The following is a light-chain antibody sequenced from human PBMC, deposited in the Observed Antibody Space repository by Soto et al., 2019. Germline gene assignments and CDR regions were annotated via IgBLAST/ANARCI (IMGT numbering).Light chain of an antibody. CDR1: SSDVGAYNY. CDR3: ISYKSRRIYV. Sequence: QSVLTQPASVSGSPGQSITISCTGTSSDVGAYNYVSWYQQHPGRAPKLMIYEVSSRPSGVSNRFSGSKSDNTASLTISGLQAEDEAGYYCISYKSRRIYVFGTGTKVTVL. J-gene: IGLJ1*01. CDR2: EVS. V-gene: IGLV2-14*01.